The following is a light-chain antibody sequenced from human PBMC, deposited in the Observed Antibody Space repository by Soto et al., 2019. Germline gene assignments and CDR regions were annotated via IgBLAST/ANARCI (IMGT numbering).Light chain of an antibody. V-gene: IGLV1-47*01. CDR3: AAWDDSLSGYV. J-gene: IGLJ1*01. CDR1: ISNIGSNY. CDR2: RNN. Sequence: QSVLTQPPSASGTPGQRVTISCSGSISNIGSNYVYWYQQLPGTAPKLLIYRNNQRPSGVPDRFSGSKSGTSASLAISGLRSDDEADYYCAAWDDSLSGYVFGTGTKLNVL.